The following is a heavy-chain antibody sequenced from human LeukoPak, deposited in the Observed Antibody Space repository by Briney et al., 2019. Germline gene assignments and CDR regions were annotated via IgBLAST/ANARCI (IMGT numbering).Heavy chain of an antibody. CDR3: ARRGGYGDLPDAFDI. J-gene: IGHJ3*02. D-gene: IGHD4-17*01. CDR1: GYTFTGYY. CDR2: INPNSGGT. Sequence: GASVKVSCKASGYTFTGYYMHWVRQAPGQGLEWMGWINPNSGGTNYAQKFQGRVTMTRDTSISTAYMEPSRLRSDDTAVYYCARRGGYGDLPDAFDIWGQGTMVTVSS. V-gene: IGHV1-2*02.